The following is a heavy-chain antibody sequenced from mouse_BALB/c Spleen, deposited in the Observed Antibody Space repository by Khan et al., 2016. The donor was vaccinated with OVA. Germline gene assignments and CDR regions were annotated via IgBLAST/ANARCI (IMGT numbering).Heavy chain of an antibody. Sequence: VQLKESGPELVKPGPSVKMSCKASGYTFTSYVMHWVKQKPGLGLEWIGYVYPFNDDTKYNEKFKGKATLTSDTSSNTAYMELSRLTSEDSAVYYGAQVGSYYVSFAYWGQGTLVTVSA. J-gene: IGHJ3*01. CDR1: GYTFTSYV. CDR2: VYPFNDDT. V-gene: IGHV1S136*01. D-gene: IGHD2-12*01. CDR3: AQVGSYYVSFAY.